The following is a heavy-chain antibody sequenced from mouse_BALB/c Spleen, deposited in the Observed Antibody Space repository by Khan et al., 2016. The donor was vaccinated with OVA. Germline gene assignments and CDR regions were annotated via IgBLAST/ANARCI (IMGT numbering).Heavy chain of an antibody. J-gene: IGHJ4*01. CDR2: IWSDGNT. CDR3: ARQPYYHYNIMDY. CDR1: GFSLTNYC. Sequence: VQLQESGPGLAAPSQSLSITCTISGFSLTNYCVHWVRQPPGKGLEWLVVIWSDGNTNYNSALKSRLTITKDNSQSQVFLKINSLQTDDTAIYFCARQPYYHYNIMDYWGQGTSVTVSS. V-gene: IGHV2-6-1*01. D-gene: IGHD2-10*01.